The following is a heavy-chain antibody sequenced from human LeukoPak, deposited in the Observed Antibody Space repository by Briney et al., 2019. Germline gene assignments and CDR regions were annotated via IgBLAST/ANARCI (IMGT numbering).Heavy chain of an antibody. CDR3: ARTFCSSTSCYKEGLDL. J-gene: IGHJ3*01. Sequence: ASVKVSCKASGYTFTGYYMHWVRRAPGQGLEWMGWINPKNGGTTYAQKLQGRVTMTRDTSISTVYMELSSLKSDDTAVYYCARTFCSSTSCYKEGLDLWGQGTMVTVSS. CDR2: INPKNGGT. CDR1: GYTFTGYY. V-gene: IGHV1-2*02. D-gene: IGHD2-2*02.